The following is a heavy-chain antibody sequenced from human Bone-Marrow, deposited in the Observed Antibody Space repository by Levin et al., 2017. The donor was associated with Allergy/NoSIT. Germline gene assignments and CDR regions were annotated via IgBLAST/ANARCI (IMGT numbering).Heavy chain of an antibody. V-gene: IGHV4-39*01. D-gene: IGHD3-9*01. CDR1: GGSISSSSYY. CDR2: IYYSGST. Sequence: GSLRLSCTVSGGSISSSSYYWGWIRQPPGKGLEWIGSIYYSGSTYYNPSLKSRVTISVDTSKNQFSLKLSSVTAADTAVYYCASTIPTYYDILTGIAFDIWGQGTMVTVSS. CDR3: ASTIPTYYDILTGIAFDI. J-gene: IGHJ3*02.